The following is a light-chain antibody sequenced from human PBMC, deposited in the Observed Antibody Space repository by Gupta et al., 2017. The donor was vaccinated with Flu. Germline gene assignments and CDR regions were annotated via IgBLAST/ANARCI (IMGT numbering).Light chain of an antibody. CDR3: QHFDNSPPFT. J-gene: IGKJ1*01. V-gene: IGKV3-20*01. CDR2: GTS. Sequence: LVLPQSPGTLSLSAGERAPVSCRASQRISSNDLAWYQQRPGQAPGLLIYGTSHRGKGIPDRFSGSGSGTDFTLTISSLEPEDSAVYYCQHFDNSPPFTFGRGTKVEI. CDR1: QRISSND.